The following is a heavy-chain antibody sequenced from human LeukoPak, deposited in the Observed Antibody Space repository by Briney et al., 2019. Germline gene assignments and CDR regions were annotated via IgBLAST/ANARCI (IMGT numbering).Heavy chain of an antibody. J-gene: IGHJ6*02. Sequence: SGGSLRLSCAASGFTFSSYWMHWVRQGPGKGLVWVSRINTDGSSTNYADSVKGRFTISRDNAKNSLYLQMNSLRAEDTAVYYCAREQTGIRYCSSTSCPRPPYYYYGMDVWGQGTTVTVSS. D-gene: IGHD2-2*01. V-gene: IGHV3-74*01. CDR3: AREQTGIRYCSSTSCPRPPYYYYGMDV. CDR1: GFTFSSYW. CDR2: INTDGSST.